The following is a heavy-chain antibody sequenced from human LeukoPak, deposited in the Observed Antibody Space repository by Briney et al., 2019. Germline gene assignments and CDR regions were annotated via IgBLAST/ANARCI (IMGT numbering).Heavy chain of an antibody. J-gene: IGHJ5*02. CDR1: GYTFTGYY. CDR2: INPNSGGR. D-gene: IGHD4-17*01. V-gene: IGHV1-2*02. CDR3: ARGDYGDYVGWFDP. Sequence: ASVKLSCKASGYTFTGYYMHWVRQAPGQGLEWMGWINPNSGGRNYSQKFQGRVTMTRDTSISTAYMELSRLRSDETAVYYCARGDYGDYVGWFDPWGQGTLVTVSS.